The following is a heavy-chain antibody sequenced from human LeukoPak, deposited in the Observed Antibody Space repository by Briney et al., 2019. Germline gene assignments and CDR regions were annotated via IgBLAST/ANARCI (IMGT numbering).Heavy chain of an antibody. D-gene: IGHD3-10*01. CDR1: GFAFTYYA. CDR2: ISGSGASK. V-gene: IGHV3-23*01. Sequence: GGSLRLSCEASGFAFTYYAMNWVRQAPGKGLEWISTISGSGASKFYADSVKGQFTISRNNSRNTVYLQMNSLRVEDTAIYYCAKGPCNYYNSGTDLAHCLFLDSWGQGTLVTVSS. J-gene: IGHJ4*02. CDR3: AKGPCNYYNSGTDLAHCLFLDS.